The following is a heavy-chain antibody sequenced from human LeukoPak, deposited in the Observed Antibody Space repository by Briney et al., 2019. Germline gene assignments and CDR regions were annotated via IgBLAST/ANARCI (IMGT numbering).Heavy chain of an antibody. D-gene: IGHD4-11*01. J-gene: IGHJ4*02. Sequence: GGSLRLSCAASGFTFSSYVMHWVRQAPGKGLEYVSGISGNGGSAYYANSVKGRFTISRDNSKNTLYLQMGSLRAEDMAVYYCASVTTHGVSHYEYKYWGQGTLVTVSS. V-gene: IGHV3-64*01. CDR2: ISGNGGSA. CDR1: GFTFSSYV. CDR3: ASVTTHGVSHYEYKY.